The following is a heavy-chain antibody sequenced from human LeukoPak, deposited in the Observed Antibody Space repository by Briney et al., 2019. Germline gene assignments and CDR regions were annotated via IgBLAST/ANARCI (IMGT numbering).Heavy chain of an antibody. CDR2: IYYSGST. CDR1: GGSISSGGYY. CDR3: ARGSRGYSYG. Sequence: SSETLSLTCTVSGGSISSGGYYWSWIRQHPGKGLEWIGYIYYSGSTYYNPSLKSRVTISVDTSKNQFSLKLSSVTAADTAVYYCARGSRGYSYGWGQGTLVTVSS. J-gene: IGHJ4*02. V-gene: IGHV4-31*03. D-gene: IGHD5-18*01.